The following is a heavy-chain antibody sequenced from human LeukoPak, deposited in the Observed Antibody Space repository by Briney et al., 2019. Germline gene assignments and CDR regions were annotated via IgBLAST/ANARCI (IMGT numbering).Heavy chain of an antibody. Sequence: GGSLRLSCAASGFTFSSYGMHWVRQAPGKGLEWVSYISSSGSTIYYADSVKGRFTISRDNAKNSLYLQMNSLRAEDTAVYYCARGLAHGGIANWFDPWGQGTLVSVSS. CDR2: ISSSGSTI. J-gene: IGHJ5*02. D-gene: IGHD2-21*01. V-gene: IGHV3-48*04. CDR1: GFTFSSYG. CDR3: ARGLAHGGIANWFDP.